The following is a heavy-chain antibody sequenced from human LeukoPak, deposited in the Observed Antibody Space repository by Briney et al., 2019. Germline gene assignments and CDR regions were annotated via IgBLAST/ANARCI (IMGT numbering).Heavy chain of an antibody. V-gene: IGHV3-7*01. CDR1: GFSFSIYW. D-gene: IGHD2-15*01. J-gene: IGHJ3*02. CDR2: IKQDGSEK. CDR3: AREGGFCSGGSCWGAFDI. Sequence: PGGSLRLSCAASGFSFSIYWMSWVRQAPGKGLEWVAYIKQDGSEKYYVDSVKGRFTISRDIAKNSLFLQMNSLRVEDTAVYYCAREGGFCSGGSCWGAFDIWGQGTMVTVSS.